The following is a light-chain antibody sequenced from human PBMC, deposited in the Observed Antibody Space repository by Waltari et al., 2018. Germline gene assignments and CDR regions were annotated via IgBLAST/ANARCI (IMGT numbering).Light chain of an antibody. Sequence: DIQMTQSPSTLSASVGDRVTITCRASQSISPWLAWYQQKPGKAPKLLISKASSLESGVPSRFSGSGSGTLFTLTTSSLQSDDFATYYCQHFITYPRTFGQGTKVEIK. CDR2: KAS. CDR3: QHFITYPRT. CDR1: QSISPW. J-gene: IGKJ1*01. V-gene: IGKV1-5*03.